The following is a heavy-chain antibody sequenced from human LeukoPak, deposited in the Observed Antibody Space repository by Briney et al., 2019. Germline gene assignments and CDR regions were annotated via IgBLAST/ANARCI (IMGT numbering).Heavy chain of an antibody. D-gene: IGHD3-22*01. CDR1: GFTFSSYG. V-gene: IGHV3-33*01. CDR3: ARSPMNRYYYDSSGYYPKYYFDY. Sequence: GRSLRLSCAASGFTFSSYGMHWVRQAPGKGLEWVAVIWYDGSNKYYADSVKGRFTISRDNSKNTLYLQMNSLRAEDTAVYYCARSPMNRYYYDSSGYYPKYYFDYWGQGTLVTVSS. CDR2: IWYDGSNK. J-gene: IGHJ4*02.